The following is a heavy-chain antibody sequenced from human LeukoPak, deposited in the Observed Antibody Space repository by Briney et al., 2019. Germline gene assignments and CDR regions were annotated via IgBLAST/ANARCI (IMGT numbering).Heavy chain of an antibody. V-gene: IGHV3-30*02. J-gene: IGHJ6*03. Sequence: GGSLRLSCAASGFIFSNYGMHWVRQAPGKGLQWVAFIQYDESERFYADSVKGRFTISRDNSENTVHLQMNSLIAEDTALYHCARQMMESPHYYYMDIWGKGTSVTVSS. CDR1: GFIFSNYG. D-gene: IGHD3-16*01. CDR3: ARQMMESPHYYYMDI. CDR2: IQYDESER.